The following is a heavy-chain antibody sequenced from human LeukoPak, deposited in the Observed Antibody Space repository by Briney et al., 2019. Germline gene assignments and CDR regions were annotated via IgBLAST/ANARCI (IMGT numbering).Heavy chain of an antibody. V-gene: IGHV4-30-4*01. CDR1: GASISSGDYY. Sequence: KPSETLSLTCTVSGASISSGDYYWSWIRQPPGKGLEWIGYIYYSGSTYYNPSLKSRVLLSVDTSKNQFSLKLSSVTAADTAVYYCARDDGGYGNNPNWGQGTLVTVSS. J-gene: IGHJ4*02. CDR3: ARDDGGYGNNPN. CDR2: IYYSGST. D-gene: IGHD4-17*01.